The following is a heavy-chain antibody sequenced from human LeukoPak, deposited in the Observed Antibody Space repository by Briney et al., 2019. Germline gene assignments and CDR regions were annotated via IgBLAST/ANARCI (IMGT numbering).Heavy chain of an antibody. CDR3: ARADDILTGPTESDY. V-gene: IGHV4-59*01. Sequence: PSETLSLTCTVSGGSISSYYWSWIRQPPGKGLEWIGYIYYSGSTNYNPSLKSRVTISVDTSKNQFSLKLSSVTAADTAVYYCARADDILTGPTESDYWDQGTLVTVSS. CDR2: IYYSGST. CDR1: GGSISSYY. D-gene: IGHD3-9*01. J-gene: IGHJ4*02.